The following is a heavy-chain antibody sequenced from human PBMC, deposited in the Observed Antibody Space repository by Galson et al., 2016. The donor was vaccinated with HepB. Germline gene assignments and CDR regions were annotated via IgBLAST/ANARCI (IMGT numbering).Heavy chain of an antibody. D-gene: IGHD3-22*01. Sequence: KVSCKGFGYTFSSYTMMWVRQAPGHGLEWMGGINSYTGNPTYAQGLTGRFVFSVDTSVSTAYLHIDSLKPEDTAVYFCAETYDSTGYYADYWGQGTLLTVSS. CDR3: AETYDSTGYYADY. J-gene: IGHJ4*02. CDR1: GYTFSSYT. V-gene: IGHV7-4-1*01. CDR2: INSYTGNP.